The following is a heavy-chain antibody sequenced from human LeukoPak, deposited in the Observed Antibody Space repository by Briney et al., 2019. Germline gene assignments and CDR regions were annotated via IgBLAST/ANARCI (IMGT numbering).Heavy chain of an antibody. Sequence: GGSLRLSCAASGVTFSSHWMSWIRQAPGKGLEWVANIKQDESEKLYVDSVKGRFTISRDNAKQSLYLQMDSLRAEDTAVYYCVRDKGGLLRVFDYWGQGTLVTVSS. J-gene: IGHJ4*02. D-gene: IGHD3-10*01. CDR1: GVTFSSHW. CDR2: IKQDESEK. CDR3: VRDKGGLLRVFDY. V-gene: IGHV3-7*01.